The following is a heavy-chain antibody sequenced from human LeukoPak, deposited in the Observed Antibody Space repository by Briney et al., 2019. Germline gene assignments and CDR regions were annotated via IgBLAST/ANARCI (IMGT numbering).Heavy chain of an antibody. J-gene: IGHJ5*02. V-gene: IGHV4-4*02. CDR1: GGSISSSNW. Sequence: SETLSLTCAVSGGSISSSNWWSWVRQPPGKGLEWIGEIYHSGSTNYNPSLKSRVTISVDKSKNQFSLKLSSVTAADTAVYYCGREQKDCSSTSCYERWFDPWGQGTLVTVSS. CDR2: IYHSGST. CDR3: GREQKDCSSTSCYERWFDP. D-gene: IGHD2-2*01.